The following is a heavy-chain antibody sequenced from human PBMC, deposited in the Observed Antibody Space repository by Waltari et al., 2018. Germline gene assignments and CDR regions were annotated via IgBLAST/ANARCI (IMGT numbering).Heavy chain of an antibody. CDR3: ARQGGLKLRSGPFDP. V-gene: IGHV1-2*06. Sequence: QVQLVQSGAEVKKPGASVKVSCKASGYTFTGYYMHWVRQDPRQGLEWMGRINPNSGGTNYAQKFQGRVTMTRDTSISTAYMELSRLRSDDTAVYYCARQGGLKLRSGPFDPWGQGTLVTVSS. CDR1: GYTFTGYY. J-gene: IGHJ5*02. CDR2: INPNSGGT. D-gene: IGHD5-12*01.